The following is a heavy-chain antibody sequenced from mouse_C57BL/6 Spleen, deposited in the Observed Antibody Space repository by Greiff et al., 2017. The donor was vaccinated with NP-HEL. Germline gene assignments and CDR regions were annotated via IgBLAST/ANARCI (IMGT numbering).Heavy chain of an antibody. Sequence: QVQLQQPGAELVMPGASVKLSCKASGYTFTSYWMHWVKQRPGQGLEWIGEIDPSDSYTNYNQKFKGKSTLTVDKSSSTAYMQLSSLTSEDSAVYYCAWGNEGYFDYWGQGTTLTVSS. CDR3: AWGNEGYFDY. CDR1: GYTFTSYW. V-gene: IGHV1-69*01. J-gene: IGHJ2*01. CDR2: IDPSDSYT. D-gene: IGHD2-1*01.